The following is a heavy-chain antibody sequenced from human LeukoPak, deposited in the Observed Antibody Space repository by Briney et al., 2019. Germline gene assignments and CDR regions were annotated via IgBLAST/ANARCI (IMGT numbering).Heavy chain of an antibody. CDR3: ARARGSYSFDY. Sequence: GGSLRLSCAASGFIFSDYYMSWIRQAPGKGQECVSYISSSGGAIYYADSVKGRFTISRDNSKNSLNLQMNSLRAEDTAVYYCARARGSYSFDYWGQGTLVTVSS. D-gene: IGHD1-26*01. J-gene: IGHJ4*02. CDR2: ISSSGGAI. CDR1: GFIFSDYY. V-gene: IGHV3-11*01.